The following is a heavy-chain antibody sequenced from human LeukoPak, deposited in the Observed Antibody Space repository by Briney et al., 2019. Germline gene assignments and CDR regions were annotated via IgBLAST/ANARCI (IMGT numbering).Heavy chain of an antibody. V-gene: IGHV4-61*01. CDR3: ARDPSNSRGTMVQGVTPHDAFDI. Sequence: PSETLSLTCTVSGGSFSSGSYYWSWLRQPPGKGLEWIGYIYYSGRNNYNPSLKSRVTISVDTSKNQFSLKLSSVTAADTAVYYCARDPSNSRGTMVQGVTPHDAFDIWGQGTMVTVSS. J-gene: IGHJ3*02. CDR2: IYYSGRN. D-gene: IGHD3-10*01. CDR1: GGSFSSGSYY.